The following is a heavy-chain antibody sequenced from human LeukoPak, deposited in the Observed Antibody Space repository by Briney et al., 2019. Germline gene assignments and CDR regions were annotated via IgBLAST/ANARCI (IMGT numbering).Heavy chain of an antibody. V-gene: IGHV1-3*01. D-gene: IGHD6-19*01. Sequence: ASVKVSCKASGYTFTSYAMHWVRQAPGQRLEWMGWIDAGNGNTKYSQKFQGRVTITRDTSASTAYMELSSLRSEDAAVYYCARDKAGTGLFSLFYWGQGTLVTVSS. CDR2: IDAGNGNT. J-gene: IGHJ4*02. CDR1: GYTFTSYA. CDR3: ARDKAGTGLFSLFY.